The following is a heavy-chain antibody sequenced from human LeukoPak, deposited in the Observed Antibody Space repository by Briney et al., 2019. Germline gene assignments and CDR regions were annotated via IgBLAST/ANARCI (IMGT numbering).Heavy chain of an antibody. D-gene: IGHD5-12*01. J-gene: IGHJ5*02. V-gene: IGHV3-21*03. CDR1: GFTFSSYS. Sequence: GGSLRLSCAASGFTFSSYSMNWVRQAPGKGLEWVSSISSSSSYIYYADSVKGRFTISRDNAKNSLYLQMNSLRTEDTAVHYCTTDPRGGGYDGGPWGQGTLVTVSS. CDR3: TTDPRGGGYDGGP. CDR2: ISSSSSYI.